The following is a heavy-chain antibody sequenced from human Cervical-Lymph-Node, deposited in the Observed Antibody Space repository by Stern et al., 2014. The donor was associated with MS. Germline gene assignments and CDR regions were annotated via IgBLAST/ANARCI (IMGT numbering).Heavy chain of an antibody. CDR1: GFTFSDFA. CDR3: ARDSDSSGYAVPAFDS. Sequence: QVQLAQSGGGVVQPGTSLRLSCVASGFTFSDFAMHWVRQAPGKGLEGVAITSYDGGNKYYTDSVKGRFTISRDNPKDTLYLQMNSLRPEDTAVYYCARDSDSSGYAVPAFDSWGQGTLVTVSS. CDR2: TSYDGGNK. V-gene: IGHV3-30*04. D-gene: IGHD3-22*01. J-gene: IGHJ4*02.